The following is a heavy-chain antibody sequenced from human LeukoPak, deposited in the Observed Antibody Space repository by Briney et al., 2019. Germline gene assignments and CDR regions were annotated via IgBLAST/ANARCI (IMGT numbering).Heavy chain of an antibody. D-gene: IGHD3-16*01. CDR1: GGSFSGYY. J-gene: IGHJ4*02. CDR2: IYTSGST. CDR3: ARGGTEGVSGFDY. Sequence: SETLSLTCAVYGGSFSGYYWSWIRQPAGRGLEWIGRIYTSGSTNYNPSLKSRVTISVDTSKDQFSLKLSSVTAADTAVYYCARGGTEGVSGFDYWGQGTLVTVSS. V-gene: IGHV4-59*10.